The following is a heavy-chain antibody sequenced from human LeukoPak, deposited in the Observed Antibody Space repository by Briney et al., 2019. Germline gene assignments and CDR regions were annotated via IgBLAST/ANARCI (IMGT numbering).Heavy chain of an antibody. CDR2: ITRSGQNT. CDR1: GFPFGDFA. CDR3: VKDDYRSIPGCAIDALVV. Sequence: GGSLRLSCAASGFPFGDFAMTWVRQVPGGGLQWVSTITRSGQNTYYADSVKGRFTISRDDYKGMLYLQMNSLRAEDAAMYYCVKDDYRSIPGCAIDALVVWGQGTVVTVSS. D-gene: IGHD4-11*01. V-gene: IGHV3-23*01. J-gene: IGHJ3*01.